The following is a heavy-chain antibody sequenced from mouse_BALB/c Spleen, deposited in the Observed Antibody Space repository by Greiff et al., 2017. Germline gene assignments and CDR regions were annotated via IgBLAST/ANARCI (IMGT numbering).Heavy chain of an antibody. Sequence: VQVVESGPGLVAPSQSLSITCTVSGFSLTSYGVHWVRQPPGKGLEWLGVIWAGGSTNYNSALMSRLSISKDNSKSQVFLKMNSLQTDDTAMYYCARDRNYRYGEAMDYWGQGTSVTVSS. CDR1: GFSLTSYG. V-gene: IGHV2-9*02. CDR2: IWAGGST. J-gene: IGHJ4*01. D-gene: IGHD2-14*01. CDR3: ARDRNYRYGEAMDY.